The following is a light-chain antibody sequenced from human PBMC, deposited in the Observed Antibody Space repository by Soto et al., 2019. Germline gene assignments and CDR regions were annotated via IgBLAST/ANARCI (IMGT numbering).Light chain of an antibody. V-gene: IGLV3-21*04. CDR3: QVWDSSSDDVV. Sequence: SYELTQPPSVSVAPGKTARITCGGNNIGSKSVHWYQQKPGQAPVLVIYYDSDRPSGIPERFSGSSSGNTATLTISRVEAGDEADYYCQVWDSSSDDVVFGGGTKLTVL. J-gene: IGLJ2*01. CDR2: YDS. CDR1: NIGSKS.